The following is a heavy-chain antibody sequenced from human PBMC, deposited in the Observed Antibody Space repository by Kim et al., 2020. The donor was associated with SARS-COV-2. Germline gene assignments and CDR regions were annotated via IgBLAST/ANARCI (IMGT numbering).Heavy chain of an antibody. D-gene: IGHD6-19*01. CDR2: IWYDGSNK. CDR3: ARGEYSSAQFCFQH. V-gene: IGHV3-33*01. J-gene: IGHJ1*01. Sequence: GGSLRLSCAASGFTFSSYGMHWVRQAPGKGLEWVAVIWYDGSNKYYADSVKGRFTISRDNSKNTLYLQMNSLRAEDTAVYYCARGEYSSAQFCFQHWGQGTLVTVSS. CDR1: GFTFSSYG.